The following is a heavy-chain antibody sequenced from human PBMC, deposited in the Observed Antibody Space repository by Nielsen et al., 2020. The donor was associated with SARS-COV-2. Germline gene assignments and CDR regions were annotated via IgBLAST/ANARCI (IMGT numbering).Heavy chain of an antibody. J-gene: IGHJ6*02. CDR1: GYTFTGYY. CDR2: INPNSGGT. V-gene: IGHV1-2*06. CDR3: ARDWQQPIDYYYGMDV. D-gene: IGHD6-13*01. Sequence: ASVKVSCKASGYTFTGYYMHWVRQAPGQGLEWMGRINPNSGGTNYAQKFQGRVTMTRDTSISTAYMELRSLRSDDTAVYYCARDWQQPIDYYYGMDVWGQGTAVTVSS.